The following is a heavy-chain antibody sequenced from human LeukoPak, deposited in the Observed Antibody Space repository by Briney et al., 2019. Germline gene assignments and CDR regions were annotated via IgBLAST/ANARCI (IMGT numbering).Heavy chain of an antibody. V-gene: IGHV3-33*01. CDR3: ARDVGSGWFDY. CDR2: IWYDGSNK. Sequence: PGGSLRLSCAASGFTFSSYGMHWVRQAPGKGLEWVAVIWYDGSNKYYADSVKGRFTISRDNSKNSLYLQMNSLRAEDTAVYYCARDVGSGWFDYWGQGTLVTVSS. CDR1: GFTFSSYG. J-gene: IGHJ4*02. D-gene: IGHD6-19*01.